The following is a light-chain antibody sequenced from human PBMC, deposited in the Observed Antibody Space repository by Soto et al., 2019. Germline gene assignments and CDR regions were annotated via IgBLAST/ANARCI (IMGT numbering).Light chain of an antibody. Sequence: QPLLTQPASVSGSPGQSITISCTGTSSDVGGYNYVSWYQQHPGKAPKVMIYDVSNRPSGVSNRFSGSKSGNTASLTISGLQAEDEADYYCSSYTSSSTLDAYVFGTGTKVTVL. CDR3: SSYTSSSTLDAYV. J-gene: IGLJ1*01. CDR2: DVS. V-gene: IGLV2-14*01. CDR1: SSDVGGYNY.